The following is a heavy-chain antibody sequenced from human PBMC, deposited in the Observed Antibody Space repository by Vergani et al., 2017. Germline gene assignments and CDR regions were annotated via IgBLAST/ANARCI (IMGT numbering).Heavy chain of an antibody. J-gene: IGHJ2*01. V-gene: IGHV4-61*02. CDR3: ARKGEGYSDSGHWYFDL. CDR1: GASMSSVGYY. CDR2: ILGSGTA. Sequence: QLQESGPGLVKPSQTLSLTCTVSGASMSSVGYYWTWIRQSAGKRLEWIGDILGSGTANYNPSFQGRVSMSVATSKNQFSLKLSSVTAADTAVYYCARKGEGYSDSGHWYFDLWGRGTLVTVSS. D-gene: IGHD5-12*01.